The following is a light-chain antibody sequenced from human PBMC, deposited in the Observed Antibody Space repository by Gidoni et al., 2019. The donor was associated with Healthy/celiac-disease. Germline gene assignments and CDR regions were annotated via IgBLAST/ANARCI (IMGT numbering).Light chain of an antibody. CDR3: QQYNNWPWT. CDR1: QSVSSN. Sequence: IVMTQSPATLSVSPGERATLSCRASQSVSSNLAWYQQKPGQAPRLLIYGASTRATGIPARFRGSGSETEFTLTISSLQSEDFAVYYCQQYNNWPWTFGQGTKVEIK. V-gene: IGKV3-15*01. J-gene: IGKJ1*01. CDR2: GAS.